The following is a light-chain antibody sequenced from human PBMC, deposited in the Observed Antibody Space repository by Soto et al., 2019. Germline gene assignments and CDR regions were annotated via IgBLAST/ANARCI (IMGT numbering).Light chain of an antibody. CDR2: DAS. V-gene: IGKV1-5*01. J-gene: IGKJ2*01. CDR1: QNINTY. CDR3: HTYNSYSLNT. Sequence: DIRLTHFPWSLSASVLGRVTSSCRASQNINTYLMWYQQKPGKAPKLLIYDASSLESGVPSRFSGRGSGTEFTLTISSLQPDDCANYYCHTYNSYSLNTCGQGNKVDIK.